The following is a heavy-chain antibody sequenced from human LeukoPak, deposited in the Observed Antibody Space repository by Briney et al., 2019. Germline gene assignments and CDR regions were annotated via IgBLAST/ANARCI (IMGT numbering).Heavy chain of an antibody. CDR1: GASVSSAHYY. V-gene: IGHV4-30-4*08. CDR2: IFDGRST. CDR3: ASWARDGDY. J-gene: IGHJ4*02. Sequence: SETLSLTCAVSGASVSSAHYYWNWIRQSPGKGLEWIGYIFDGRSTYYNPSLRSRVTVSIDTSKNEFSLRMTSVSVADTAVYYCASWARDGDYWGRGTLVTVSS. D-gene: IGHD7-27*01.